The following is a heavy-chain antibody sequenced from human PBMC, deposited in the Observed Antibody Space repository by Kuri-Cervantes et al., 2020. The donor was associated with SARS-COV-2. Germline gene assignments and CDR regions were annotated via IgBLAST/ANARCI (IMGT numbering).Heavy chain of an antibody. Sequence: GESLKISCAASGFTFSSYGMHWVRQAPGKGLEWVAVISYDGSNKYYADSVKGRFTISRDNSKNTLYLQMNSLRAEDTAVYYCASANYCSSTSCYDEFAFDIWGQGTMVTVSS. CDR3: ASANYCSSTSCYDEFAFDI. CDR2: ISYDGSNK. CDR1: GFTFSSYG. J-gene: IGHJ3*02. D-gene: IGHD2-2*01. V-gene: IGHV3-30*03.